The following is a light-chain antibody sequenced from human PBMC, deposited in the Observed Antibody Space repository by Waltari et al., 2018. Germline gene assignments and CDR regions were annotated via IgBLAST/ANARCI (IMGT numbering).Light chain of an antibody. V-gene: IGLV3-21*01. J-gene: IGLJ3*02. CDR3: QVWDSTSDHRV. CDR1: DMGSKS. CDR2: DES. Sequence: SYVLTQPPSLSVAPGKTARITCGGNDMGSKSGHWYQQRPGQAPVLVVYDESGRPSGIPERFSGSNSGNAVTLTISGVEAGDEADYYCQVWDSTSDHRVFGGGTKLTVL.